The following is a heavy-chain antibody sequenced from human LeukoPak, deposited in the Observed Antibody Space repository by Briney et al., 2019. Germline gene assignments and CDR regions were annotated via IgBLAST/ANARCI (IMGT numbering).Heavy chain of an antibody. CDR1: GFTFSSYG. J-gene: IGHJ4*02. CDR2: IYSGDNT. Sequence: GGSLRLSCAASGFTFSSYGMSWVRQAPGKGLEWVSVIYSGDNTYYADSVKGRFTISRDNSKNMLYLQMNSLRAEDTAVYYCARDSEAVAGLFDYWGQGTLVTVSS. D-gene: IGHD6-19*01. V-gene: IGHV3-53*01. CDR3: ARDSEAVAGLFDY.